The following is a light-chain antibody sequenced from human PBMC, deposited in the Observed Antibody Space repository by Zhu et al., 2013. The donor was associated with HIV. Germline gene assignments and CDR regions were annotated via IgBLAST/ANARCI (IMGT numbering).Light chain of an antibody. Sequence: DIVMTQSPDSLAVSLGERATINCKSSQSVLYSSNNKNFLAWYQQKPGQPPKLLIYWASTRESGVPDRFSGSGSGTDFTLTISSLQAEDVAVYYCQHYYSIPLTFGPGTESG. CDR1: QSVLYSSNNKNF. V-gene: IGKV4-1*01. CDR3: QHYYSIPLT. J-gene: IGKJ3*01. CDR2: WAS.